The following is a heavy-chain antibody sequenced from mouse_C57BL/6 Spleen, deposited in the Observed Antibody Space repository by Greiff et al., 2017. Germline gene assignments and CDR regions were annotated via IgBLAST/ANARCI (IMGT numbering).Heavy chain of an antibody. CDR3: ARAGSSHFDV. CDR2: ISSGSSAI. D-gene: IGHD1-1*01. J-gene: IGHJ1*03. V-gene: IGHV5-17*01. Sequence: EVKLMESGGGLVKPGASLKLSCAASGFTFSDYGMHWVRQAPEQGLEWVAYISSGSSAIYYADTVKGRFTISRDNAKNTRFLQMTSLRSEDTAMYYCARAGSSHFDVWGKGTTLTVSS. CDR1: GFTFSDYG.